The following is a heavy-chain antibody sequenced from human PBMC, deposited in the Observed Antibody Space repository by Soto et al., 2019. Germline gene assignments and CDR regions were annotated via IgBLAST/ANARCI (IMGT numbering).Heavy chain of an antibody. Sequence: PGGSLRLSCAASGFTFSSHAMHWVRQAPGKGLEWVAVISYDGSNKYYADSVKGRFTISRDNSKNTLYLQMNSLRAEDTAVYYCARDYALDYSKPSGSYYGMDVWGQGTTVTVSS. CDR3: ARDYALDYSKPSGSYYGMDV. V-gene: IGHV3-30-3*01. CDR1: GFTFSSHA. CDR2: ISYDGSNK. J-gene: IGHJ6*02. D-gene: IGHD4-4*01.